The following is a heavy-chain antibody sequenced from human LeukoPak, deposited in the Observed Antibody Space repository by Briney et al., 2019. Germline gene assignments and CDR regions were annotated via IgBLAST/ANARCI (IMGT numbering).Heavy chain of an antibody. Sequence: SETLSLTCTVSGGSISSYYWSWIRQPPGKGLEWSGYIYYSGSTNYNPSLKSRVTISVDTSKNQFSLKLSSVTAADTAVYYCAREGITMVRGGFDYWGQGTLVTVSS. D-gene: IGHD3-10*01. CDR1: GGSISSYY. CDR3: AREGITMVRGGFDY. J-gene: IGHJ4*02. V-gene: IGHV4-59*01. CDR2: IYYSGST.